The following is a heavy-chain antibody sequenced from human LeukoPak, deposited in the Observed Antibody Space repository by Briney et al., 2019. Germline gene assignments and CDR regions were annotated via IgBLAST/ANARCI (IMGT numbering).Heavy chain of an antibody. V-gene: IGHV3-23*01. J-gene: IGHJ4*02. CDR1: GSPFSIFA. CDR3: ARDKVPSDSWYIWDY. CDR2: INGRGDGS. Sequence: GGSLRLSCEASGSPFSIFAMSWVRQAPGKGLEWVSSINGRGDGSYYADSVRGRFTISRDNSKNTLYLQMNSLRAEDTAVYYCARDKVPSDSWYIWDYWGQGTLVTVTS. D-gene: IGHD6-13*01.